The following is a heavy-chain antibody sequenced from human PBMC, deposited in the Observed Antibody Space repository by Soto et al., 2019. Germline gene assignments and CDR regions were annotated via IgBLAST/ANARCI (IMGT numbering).Heavy chain of an antibody. V-gene: IGHV3-30-3*01. CDR1: GFTFSSYA. D-gene: IGHD6-19*01. J-gene: IGHJ4*02. CDR3: ARGLVGWFFDY. CDR2: ISYDGSNK. Sequence: QVQLVESGGGVVQPGRSLRLSCAASGFTFSSYAMHWVRQAPGKGLEWVAVISYDGSNKYYADSVKGRFTISRDNSKNTLYLQMNSLRAEDTAVYYCARGLVGWFFDYWGQGTLVTVSS.